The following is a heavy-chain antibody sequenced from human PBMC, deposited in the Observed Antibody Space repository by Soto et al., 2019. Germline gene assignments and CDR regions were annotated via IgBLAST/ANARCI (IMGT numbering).Heavy chain of an antibody. CDR3: ARASNNDLAQFDY. V-gene: IGHV3-11*01. CDR2: ISSSGSTI. CDR1: GFTFSDYY. D-gene: IGHD2-8*01. J-gene: IGHJ4*02. Sequence: PGGSLRLSCAASGFTFSDYYMSWIRQAPGKGLEWVSYISSSGSTIYYADSVKGRFTISRDNAKNSLYLQMNSLRAEDTAVYYCARASNNDLAQFDYWGQGTLVTVSS.